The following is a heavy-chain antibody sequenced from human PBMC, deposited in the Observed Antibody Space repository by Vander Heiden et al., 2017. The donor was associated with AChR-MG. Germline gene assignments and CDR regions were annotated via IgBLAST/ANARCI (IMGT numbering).Heavy chain of an antibody. Sequence: QVQLVESGGGVVQPGRSLRLPCAASGFTFSSYAMHWVRQAPGKGLEWVAVISYDGSNKYYADSVKGRFTISRDNSKNTLYLQMNSLRAEDTAVYYCARDKFDYGDALFDYWGQGTLVTVSS. CDR3: ARDKFDYGDALFDY. CDR2: ISYDGSNK. V-gene: IGHV3-30-3*01. D-gene: IGHD4-17*01. J-gene: IGHJ4*02. CDR1: GFTFSSYA.